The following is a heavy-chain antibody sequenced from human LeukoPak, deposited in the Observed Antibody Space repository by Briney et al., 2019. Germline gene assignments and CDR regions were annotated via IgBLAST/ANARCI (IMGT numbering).Heavy chain of an antibody. D-gene: IGHD3-9*01. Sequence: PSETLSLTCTVSGGSISSSSYYWGWIRQPPGKGLEWIGSIYYSGSTYYNPSLKSRVTISVDTSKNQFSLKLSSVTAADTAVYYCARGILTGPDEDWFDPWGQGTLVTVSS. CDR3: ARGILTGPDEDWFDP. V-gene: IGHV4-39*01. J-gene: IGHJ5*02. CDR1: GGSISSSSYY. CDR2: IYYSGST.